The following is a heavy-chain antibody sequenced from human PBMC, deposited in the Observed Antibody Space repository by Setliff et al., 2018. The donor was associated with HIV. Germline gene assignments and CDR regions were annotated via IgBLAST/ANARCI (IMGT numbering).Heavy chain of an antibody. CDR3: ARGRPTGYFDC. CDR2: VKQDGSDK. V-gene: IGHV3-7*01. CDR1: GFSFGSYW. J-gene: IGHJ4*02. Sequence: GGSLRLSCAASGFSFGSYWMSWVRQAPGKGLEWVANVKQDGSDKYYVDSVKGRFTISRDNAKNSLYLQMNSLRAEDTAVYYCARGRPTGYFDCWGQGTLVTVSS. D-gene: IGHD1-1*01.